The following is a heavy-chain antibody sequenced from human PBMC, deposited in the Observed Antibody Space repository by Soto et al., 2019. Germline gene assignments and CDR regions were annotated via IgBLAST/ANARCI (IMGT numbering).Heavy chain of an antibody. Sequence: GALRLSCAASGFTFSSYSMNWVRQAPGKGLEWVSSISSSSSYIYYADSVKGRFTISRDNAKNSLYLQMNSLRAEDTAVYYCARDLSSSASFDYWGQGTLVTVSS. CDR2: ISSSSSYI. D-gene: IGHD6-6*01. J-gene: IGHJ4*02. CDR3: ARDLSSSASFDY. V-gene: IGHV3-21*01. CDR1: GFTFSSYS.